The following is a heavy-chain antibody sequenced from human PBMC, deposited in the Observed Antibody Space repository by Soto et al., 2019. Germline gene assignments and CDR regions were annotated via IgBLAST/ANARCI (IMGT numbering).Heavy chain of an antibody. CDR3: ASPTMDYYYYYGMDV. Sequence: QVQLVQSGAEVKKPGSSVKVACKASGGTFSSYAISWVRQAPGQGLEWMGGIIPIFGTANYAQKFQGRVTITADKSTSTAYMELSSLRSDDTAVYYCASPTMDYYYYYGMDVWGQGTTVTVSS. D-gene: IGHD3-10*01. V-gene: IGHV1-69*14. CDR1: GGTFSSYA. CDR2: IIPIFGTA. J-gene: IGHJ6*02.